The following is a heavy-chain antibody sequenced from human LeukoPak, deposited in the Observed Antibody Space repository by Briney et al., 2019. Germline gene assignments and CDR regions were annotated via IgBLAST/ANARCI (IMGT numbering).Heavy chain of an antibody. D-gene: IGHD2-8*01. Sequence: GGSLRLSCVGSGFRFSNYGIHWVRQAPGKGLEWVAVISYDGTHKIYADSVKGRFTISRDNSMNTVYLQMNSLRGEDTAVYYCARERSNSVLDFDYWGQGVLVSVSS. CDR3: ARERSNSVLDFDY. CDR1: GFRFSNYG. CDR2: ISYDGTHK. J-gene: IGHJ4*02. V-gene: IGHV3-30*03.